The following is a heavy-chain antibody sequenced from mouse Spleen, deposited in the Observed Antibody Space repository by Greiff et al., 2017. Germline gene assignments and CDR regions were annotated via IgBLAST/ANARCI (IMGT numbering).Heavy chain of an antibody. J-gene: IGHJ2*01. Sequence: EVKLMESGGGLVKLGGSLKLSCAASGFTFSSYAMSWVRQTPEKRLEWVATISSGGGNTYYPDSVKGRFTISRDNAKNTLYLQMSSLKSEDTAMYYCARPGSVWLRGAFDYWGQGTTLTVSS. CDR2: ISSGGGNT. V-gene: IGHV5-9*04. CDR3: ARPGSVWLRGAFDY. D-gene: IGHD2-2*01. CDR1: GFTFSSYA.